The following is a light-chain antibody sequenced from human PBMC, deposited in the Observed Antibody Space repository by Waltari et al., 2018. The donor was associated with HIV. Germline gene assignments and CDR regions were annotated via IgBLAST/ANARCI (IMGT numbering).Light chain of an antibody. CDR1: SVDISGFSQ. CDR3: SSYTSYARLV. CDR2: DLS. Sequence: QTALTQPASVSGSPGQSITISCTGPSVDISGFSQVSWFQHHPGQAPTLIMFDLSVRPSAVSHRFSASTSGITTSLTISGLQTEDEADYYCSSYTSYARLVFGTGTRVTV. J-gene: IGLJ1*01. V-gene: IGLV2-14*01.